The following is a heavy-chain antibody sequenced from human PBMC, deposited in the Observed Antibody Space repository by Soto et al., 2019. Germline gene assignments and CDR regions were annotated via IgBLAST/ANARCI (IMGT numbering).Heavy chain of an antibody. V-gene: IGHV1-8*01. CDR1: GYTFTSYD. Sequence: QVQLVQSGAEVKKPGASVKVSCKASGYTFTSYDNNWVRQATGHGLEWMGWMNPNSGNTVYAQKFQGRVTMTRDTSISTAYMELSSLRSEDTAVYYCARERTGTTSNWFDPWGQGTLVTVSS. CDR3: ARERTGTTSNWFDP. J-gene: IGHJ5*02. CDR2: MNPNSGNT. D-gene: IGHD1-7*01.